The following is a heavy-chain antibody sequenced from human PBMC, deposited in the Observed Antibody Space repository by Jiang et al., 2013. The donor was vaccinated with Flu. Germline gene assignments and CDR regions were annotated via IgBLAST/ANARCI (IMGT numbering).Heavy chain of an antibody. J-gene: IGHJ4*02. D-gene: IGHD5-12*01. CDR3: ARKSAYGPFES. CDR2: IHPADSTA. CDR1: GYSFTSYW. Sequence: GAEVKKPGESLKISCKGSGYSFTSYWISWARQMPGKGLEWMGIIHPADSTARYSPSFQGRVTFSVDSSMNTAYLQWTGLKASDTGLYYCARKSAYGPFESWGQGTLVTVSS. V-gene: IGHV5-51*01.